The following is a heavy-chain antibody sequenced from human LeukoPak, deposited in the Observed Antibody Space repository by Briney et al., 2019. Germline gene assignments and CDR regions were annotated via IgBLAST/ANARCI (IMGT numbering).Heavy chain of an antibody. CDR1: NGSFSGYY. CDR3: ARGRDDYVWANHRWHFDY. CDR2: INHGGST. D-gene: IGHD3-16*02. V-gene: IGHV4-34*01. Sequence: SETLSLTCAVYNGSFSGYYWSWIRQPLGKGLEWIGEINHGGSTKYNPSLKSRLTISVDTSKNHFSLHLTSVTAADTAVYYCARGRDDYVWANHRWHFDYWGQGSLVTVSS. J-gene: IGHJ4*02.